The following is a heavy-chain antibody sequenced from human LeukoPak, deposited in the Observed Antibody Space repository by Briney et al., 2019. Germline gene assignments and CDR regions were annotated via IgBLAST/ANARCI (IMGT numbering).Heavy chain of an antibody. CDR1: GFAVSSKY. V-gene: IGHV3-66*01. D-gene: IGHD6-19*01. CDR3: AKGGMTSGWKGGVFDI. CDR2: LYSSGPT. Sequence: GGFLRLSCAVSGFAVSSKYMSWVRQAPGKGLEWVAVLYSSGPTYYADSLKGRVTISRDDSKNTLSLQINGLRVEDTAVYYCAKGGMTSGWKGGVFDIRGQGTLVIVSS. J-gene: IGHJ3*02.